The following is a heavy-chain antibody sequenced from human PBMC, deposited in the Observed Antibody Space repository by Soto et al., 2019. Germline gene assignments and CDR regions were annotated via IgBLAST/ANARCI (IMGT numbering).Heavy chain of an antibody. CDR1: GYSFTSYW. CDR2: IYPSDSDI. Sequence: GESLKISCKGSGYSFTSYWIGWVRQMPGEGLEWMGVIYPSDSDIRYSPSFQGKVTISADKSITTAYLQWSSLKAADTAMYYCVRSGTSSGRFSDYWGQGTLVTVSS. J-gene: IGHJ4*02. D-gene: IGHD2-15*01. V-gene: IGHV5-51*01. CDR3: VRSGTSSGRFSDY.